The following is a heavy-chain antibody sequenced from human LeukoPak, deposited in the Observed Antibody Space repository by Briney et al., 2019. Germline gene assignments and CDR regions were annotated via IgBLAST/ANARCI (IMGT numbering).Heavy chain of an antibody. V-gene: IGHV1-46*01. D-gene: IGHD5-12*01. Sequence: RASVKVSCKASGYTFTDYYMHWVRQAPGQGLEWMGIINPSSGSTSYPQKFQGRVTMTRDTSTSTVYMELSSLRSEDTAVYYCARYLGYNGYDEAFDFWGQGTMVTVSS. J-gene: IGHJ3*01. CDR3: ARYLGYNGYDEAFDF. CDR1: GYTFTDYY. CDR2: INPSSGST.